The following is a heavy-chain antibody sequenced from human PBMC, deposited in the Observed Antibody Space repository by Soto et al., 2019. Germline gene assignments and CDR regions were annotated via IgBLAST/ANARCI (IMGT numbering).Heavy chain of an antibody. Sequence: GGSLRLSCAASGFTFSSYGMHWVRQAPGKGLEWVAVISYDGSNKYYADSVKGRFTISRDNSKNTLYLQMNSLRADDTAVYYCAKDNYYGSAAFDIWGQGTMVTVSS. J-gene: IGHJ3*02. D-gene: IGHD3-10*01. V-gene: IGHV3-30*18. CDR2: ISYDGSNK. CDR1: GFTFSSYG. CDR3: AKDNYYGSAAFDI.